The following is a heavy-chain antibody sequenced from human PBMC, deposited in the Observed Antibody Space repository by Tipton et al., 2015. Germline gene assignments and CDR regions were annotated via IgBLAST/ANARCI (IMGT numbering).Heavy chain of an antibody. CDR3: AKDNDFWTTYKFFDY. Sequence: SLRLSCAASGFTFNTYGMHWVRQAPGKGLEWVTLIWYDGSNKHYADPVKGRFTISRDNSKNTLYLQMNSLRAEDTAVYYCAKDNDFWTTYKFFDYWGQGTLVIVSS. J-gene: IGHJ4*02. V-gene: IGHV3-33*06. CDR2: IWYDGSNK. CDR1: GFTFNTYG. D-gene: IGHD3-3*01.